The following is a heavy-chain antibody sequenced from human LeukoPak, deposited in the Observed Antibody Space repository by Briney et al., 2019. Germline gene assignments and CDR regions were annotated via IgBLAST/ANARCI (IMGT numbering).Heavy chain of an antibody. CDR2: ISGSGGST. CDR3: AKRAVAGLNWFDP. Sequence: GGSLRLSCAASGFSFSTSWMDWVRQAPGKGLEWVSAISGSGGSTYYADSVKGRFTISRDNSKNTLYLQMNSLRAEDTAVYYCAKRAVAGLNWFDPWGQGTLVTVSS. D-gene: IGHD6-19*01. J-gene: IGHJ5*02. CDR1: GFSFSTSW. V-gene: IGHV3-23*01.